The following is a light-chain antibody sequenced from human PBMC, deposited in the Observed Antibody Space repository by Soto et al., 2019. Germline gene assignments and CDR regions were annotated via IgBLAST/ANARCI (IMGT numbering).Light chain of an antibody. J-gene: IGLJ1*01. CDR2: EVS. Sequence: QSALTQPASVSGSPGQSITISCTGTSSDVGGYNYVSWYQQHPGKAPKLMIYEVSNRPSGVSSRFSGSKSGSTASLTISGLQAEDEAEYYCCSYVGATTYVFGSGTKLTVL. CDR1: SSDVGGYNY. CDR3: CSYVGATTYV. V-gene: IGLV2-14*01.